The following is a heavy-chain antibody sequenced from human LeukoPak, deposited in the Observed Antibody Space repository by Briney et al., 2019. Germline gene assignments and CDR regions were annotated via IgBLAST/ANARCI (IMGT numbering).Heavy chain of an antibody. CDR2: ISSSSSYI. Sequence: GGSLRLSCAASGFTFSSYSMNWVRQAPGKGLEWVSSISSSSSYIYYADSVKGRFTISRDNAKKSLYLQMNSLRAEDTAMYYCASGIAASGTPDHWGQGTLVTVSS. CDR3: ASGIAASGTPDH. J-gene: IGHJ4*02. D-gene: IGHD6-13*01. V-gene: IGHV3-21*04. CDR1: GFTFSSYS.